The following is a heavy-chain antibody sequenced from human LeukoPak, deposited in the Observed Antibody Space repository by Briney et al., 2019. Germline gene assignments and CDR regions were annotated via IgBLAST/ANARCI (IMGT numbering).Heavy chain of an antibody. Sequence: GESLKISCKGSGYSFTSYWIGGVRQIPGKGLEWMGIIYPGDSDTRYSPSFQGQVTISADKSISTAYLQWSSLKASDTAMYYSARQTYYYDSSGYDGYYFDYWGQGTLVTVSS. CDR2: IYPGDSDT. CDR1: GYSFTSYW. V-gene: IGHV5-51*01. CDR3: ARQTYYYDSSGYDGYYFDY. J-gene: IGHJ4*02. D-gene: IGHD3-22*01.